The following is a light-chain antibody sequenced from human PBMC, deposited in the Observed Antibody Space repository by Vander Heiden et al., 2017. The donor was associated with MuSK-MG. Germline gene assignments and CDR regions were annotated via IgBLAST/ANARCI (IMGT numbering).Light chain of an antibody. CDR3: SSYTGSNTVV. V-gene: IGLV2-14*03. CDR1: SSDVGGYNY. CDR2: DVS. J-gene: IGLJ2*01. Sequence: QSALTQPASVSGSPGQSITLSCIGTSSDVGGYNYVSWYQQNPGKAPKLIIYDVSGRPSGVSTRFSGSKSGNTASLTISGLQSEDEANYYCSSYTGSNTVVFGGGTKLTVL.